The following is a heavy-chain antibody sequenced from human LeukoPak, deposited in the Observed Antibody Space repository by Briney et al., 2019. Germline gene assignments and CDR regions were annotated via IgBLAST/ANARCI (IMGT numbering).Heavy chain of an antibody. CDR2: ISSSSSYI. D-gene: IGHD3-9*01. CDR3: AVPDILIGYGAFDY. J-gene: IGHJ4*02. CDR1: GFTFSSYS. V-gene: IGHV3-21*01. Sequence: PGGSLRLSCAASGFTFSSYSMNWVRQAPGKGLEWVSSISSSSSYIYYADSVKGRFTISRDNAKNSLYLQMNSLRAEDTAVYYCAVPDILIGYGAFDYWGQGTLVTVSS.